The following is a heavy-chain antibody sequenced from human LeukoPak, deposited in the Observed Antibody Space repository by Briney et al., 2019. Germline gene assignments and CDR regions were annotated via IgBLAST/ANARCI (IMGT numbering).Heavy chain of an antibody. Sequence: PSETLSLTCTVSGGSISSYYWSWIRQPPGKGLEWIGYIYYSGSTNYNPSLKSRVTISVDTSKNQSSLKLSSVTAADTAVYYCASTFGEDGWFDPWGQGTLVTVSS. CDR2: IYYSGST. CDR3: ASTFGEDGWFDP. V-gene: IGHV4-59*01. J-gene: IGHJ5*02. D-gene: IGHD3-10*01. CDR1: GGSISSYY.